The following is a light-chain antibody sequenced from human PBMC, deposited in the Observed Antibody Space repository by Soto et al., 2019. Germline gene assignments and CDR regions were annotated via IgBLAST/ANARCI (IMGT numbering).Light chain of an antibody. CDR2: SAS. Sequence: DMQMTKSPSSLSASVGYRVTITCRASQSISSFLNWYQQKPGKAPKLLIYSASSLQSGVPSRFSGSGSGTDFTLTISSLQPEHFAPHYCQQTYSSPYTFGQGTKLEIK. CDR3: QQTYSSPYT. V-gene: IGKV1-39*01. CDR1: QSISSF. J-gene: IGKJ2*01.